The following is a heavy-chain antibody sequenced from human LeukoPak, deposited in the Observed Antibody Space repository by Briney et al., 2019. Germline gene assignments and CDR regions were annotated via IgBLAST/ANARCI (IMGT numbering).Heavy chain of an antibody. CDR2: IYYSGST. Sequence: SETLSLTCTVSGGSISSDYWSWIRQPPGKGLEWIGYIYYSGSTNYNPSLKSRVTISVDTSKNQFSLKLSSVTAADTAVYYCAREVGYFGSSFDYWGQGTLVTVSS. D-gene: IGHD6-6*01. V-gene: IGHV4-59*01. J-gene: IGHJ4*02. CDR1: GGSISSDY. CDR3: AREVGYFGSSFDY.